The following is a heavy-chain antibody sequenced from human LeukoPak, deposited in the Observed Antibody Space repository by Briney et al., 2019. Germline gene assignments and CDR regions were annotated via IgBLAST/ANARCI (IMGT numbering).Heavy chain of an antibody. CDR3: ARHSSSYDAFDI. V-gene: IGHV3-20*04. J-gene: IGHJ3*02. D-gene: IGHD6-13*01. CDR1: GFTFDDYG. CDR2: INWNGGST. Sequence: GGSLRLSCAASGFTFDDYGMSWVRQAPGKGLEWVSGINWNGGSTGYADSVKGRFTISRDNAKNSLYLQMNSLRAEDTVLYYCARHSSSYDAFDIWGQGTMVTVSS.